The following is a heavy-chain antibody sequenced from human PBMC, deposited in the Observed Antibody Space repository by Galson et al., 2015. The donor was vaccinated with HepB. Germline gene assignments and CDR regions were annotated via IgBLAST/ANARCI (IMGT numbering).Heavy chain of an antibody. V-gene: IGHV3-23*01. CDR3: ARWRAAQSEFDY. J-gene: IGHJ4*02. Sequence: SLRLSCAASGSSFSNHGMAWVRQAPEKGLEWVSHLNSGGKTEDAESVKGRFTISRDISRSTLYLQMNSLRVEDTAIYYCARWRAAQSEFDYWGQGTLVTVSS. CDR1: GSSFSNHG. CDR2: LNSGGKT. D-gene: IGHD2-15*01.